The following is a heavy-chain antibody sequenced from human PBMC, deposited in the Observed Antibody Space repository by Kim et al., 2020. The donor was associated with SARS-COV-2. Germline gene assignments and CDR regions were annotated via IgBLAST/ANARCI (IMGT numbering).Heavy chain of an antibody. CDR3: ARDLSSLISNYGMDV. D-gene: IGHD2-2*01. CDR2: IWYDGSNK. Sequence: GGSLRLSCAASGFTFSSYGMHWVRQAPGKGLEWVAVIWYDGSNKYYADSVKGRFTISRDNSKNTLYLQMNSLRAEDTAVYYCARDLSSLISNYGMDVWGQGTTVTVSS. CDR1: GFTFSSYG. J-gene: IGHJ6*02. V-gene: IGHV3-33*01.